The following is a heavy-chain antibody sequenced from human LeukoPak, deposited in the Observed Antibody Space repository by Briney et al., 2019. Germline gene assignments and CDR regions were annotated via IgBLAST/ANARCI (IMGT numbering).Heavy chain of an antibody. CDR1: GGSISSYY. V-gene: IGHV4-59*01. J-gene: IGHJ4*02. Sequence: PSETLSLTCTVSGGSISSYYWSWIRQPPGKGLEWIGYIYCSGSTNYNPSLKSRVTISVDTSKNQFSLKLSSVTAADTAVYYCARIYGSGSSPQNYYFDYWGQGTLVTVSS. CDR2: IYCSGST. D-gene: IGHD3-10*01. CDR3: ARIYGSGSSPQNYYFDY.